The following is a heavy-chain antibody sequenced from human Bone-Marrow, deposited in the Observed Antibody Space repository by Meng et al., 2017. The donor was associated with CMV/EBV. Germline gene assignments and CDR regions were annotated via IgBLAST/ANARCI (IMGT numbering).Heavy chain of an antibody. D-gene: IGHD3-22*01. CDR2: ISSTTSYI. Sequence: LSLSCAVSGFTFTTYTMVWVRQAPGKGLEWVSSISSTTSYIYYADSVQGRFTVSRDNAKNSLYLQLNSLRAEDTAVYFCARFRTSAYYSDSWGQGTLVTVSS. CDR1: GFTFTTYT. V-gene: IGHV3-21*01. CDR3: ARFRTSAYYSDS. J-gene: IGHJ4*02.